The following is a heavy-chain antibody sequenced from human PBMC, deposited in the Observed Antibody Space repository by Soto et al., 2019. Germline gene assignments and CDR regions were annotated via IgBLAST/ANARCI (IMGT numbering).Heavy chain of an antibody. Sequence: QVQLVQSGAEVRKPGSSVTVSCETSGDTFNNYVINWVRQAPGQGPEWMGRIIPIVGKTIYAQRIHGRVTITADKATTTVYMDLSSLRIDDTAVYFCAREGTSTSTGMDYWGQGSLVTVSS. CDR3: AREGTSTSTGMDY. CDR2: IIPIVGKT. J-gene: IGHJ4*02. V-gene: IGHV1-69*04. D-gene: IGHD2-2*01. CDR1: GDTFNNYV.